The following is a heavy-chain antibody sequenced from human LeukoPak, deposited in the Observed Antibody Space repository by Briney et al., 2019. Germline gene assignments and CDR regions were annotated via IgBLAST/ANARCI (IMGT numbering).Heavy chain of an antibody. CDR3: ARASSGYYWDFDY. Sequence: SETLSLTCTVSGDSISSYNYFWGWIRQPPGKGLEWIGSIYYSGNTYYNPSLKGRVTISADTSKNQFSLKVTSVTAADTAVYYCARASSGYYWDFDYWGQGTLVTVSS. CDR2: IYYSGNT. CDR1: GDSISSYNYF. V-gene: IGHV4-39*01. D-gene: IGHD3-22*01. J-gene: IGHJ4*02.